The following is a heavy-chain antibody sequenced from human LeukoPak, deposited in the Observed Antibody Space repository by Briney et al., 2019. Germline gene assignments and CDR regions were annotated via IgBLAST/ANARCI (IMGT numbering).Heavy chain of an antibody. Sequence: PGRSLRLSCAASGFIFDDCAMHWVRQAPGKGLEWVSGISWNSGSIGYADSVKGRFTISRDNAKNSLCLQMNSLRAEDTALYYCAKDRDYSSSGASVDYWGQGTLVTVSS. J-gene: IGHJ4*02. CDR1: GFIFDDCA. D-gene: IGHD6-6*01. CDR3: AKDRDYSSSGASVDY. CDR2: ISWNSGSI. V-gene: IGHV3-9*01.